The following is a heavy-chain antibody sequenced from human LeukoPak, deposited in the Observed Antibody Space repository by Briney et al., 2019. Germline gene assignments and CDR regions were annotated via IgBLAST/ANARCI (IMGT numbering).Heavy chain of an antibody. Sequence: SETLSLTCTVSGGSISSYYWSWIRQPPGKGLEWIGYIYYSGSTNYNPSLKSRVTISVDTSKNQFSLKLSSVTAADTAVYYCARERDIVVVPAATSYYYYYYMDVWGKGTTVTVSS. CDR3: ARERDIVVVPAATSYYYYYYMDV. CDR2: IYYSGST. D-gene: IGHD2-2*01. J-gene: IGHJ6*03. CDR1: GGSISSYY. V-gene: IGHV4-59*12.